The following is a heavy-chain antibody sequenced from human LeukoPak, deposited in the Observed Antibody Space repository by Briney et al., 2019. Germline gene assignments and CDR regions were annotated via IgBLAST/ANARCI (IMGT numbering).Heavy chain of an antibody. Sequence: GGSLRLSCAASGFTFSSYSMNWVREAPGKGLEWVSYISSDSTTIYYADSVKGRFTISRDNAKNSLYLQMNSLRDEDTAVYYCGRGRAYWGQGTLVSVSS. CDR3: GRGRAY. J-gene: IGHJ4*02. CDR2: ISSDSTTI. V-gene: IGHV3-48*02. CDR1: GFTFSSYS.